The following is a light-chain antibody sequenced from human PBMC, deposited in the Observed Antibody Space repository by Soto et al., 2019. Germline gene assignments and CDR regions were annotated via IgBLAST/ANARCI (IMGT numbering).Light chain of an antibody. CDR3: LQHYNYPQWT. Sequence: AIQMTQSPSSLSASVGDRVTITCRASQGIRNDLGWYQQKPGKAPKLLIYAASSLQSGVPSRFRGSGSGTDFTLTISSLQPEDSATYYCLQHYNYPQWTFGQGTKVEIK. V-gene: IGKV1-6*01. CDR1: QGIRND. J-gene: IGKJ1*01. CDR2: AAS.